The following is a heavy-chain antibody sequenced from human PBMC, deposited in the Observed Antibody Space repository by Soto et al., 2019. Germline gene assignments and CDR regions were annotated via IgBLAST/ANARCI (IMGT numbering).Heavy chain of an antibody. Sequence: ASVKVSCKASGGTFSIYAISWVRQAPGQGLEWIGRIIPIFGTANYAQKFQGRVTITADESTSTAYMELSSLRSEDTAVYYCADGRTGTREYYWMDVWGQGTTVTVSS. V-gene: IGHV1-69*13. CDR1: GGTFSIYA. J-gene: IGHJ6*02. D-gene: IGHD1-1*01. CDR3: ADGRTGTREYYWMDV. CDR2: IIPIFGTA.